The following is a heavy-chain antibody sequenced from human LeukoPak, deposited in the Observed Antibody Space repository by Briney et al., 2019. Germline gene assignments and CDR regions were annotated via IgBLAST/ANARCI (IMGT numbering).Heavy chain of an antibody. CDR1: GFTFSSYW. CDR2: IKQDGSEK. D-gene: IGHD3-10*01. Sequence: GGSLRLSCAASGFTFSSYWMSWVRQAPGKGLEWVANIKQDGSEKYYVDSVKGRFTISRDNAKNSLYLQMNSLRAEDTAVYYCARDQAYGSGLYYFDYWGQGTLVTVSS. CDR3: ARDQAYGSGLYYFDY. V-gene: IGHV3-7*01. J-gene: IGHJ4*02.